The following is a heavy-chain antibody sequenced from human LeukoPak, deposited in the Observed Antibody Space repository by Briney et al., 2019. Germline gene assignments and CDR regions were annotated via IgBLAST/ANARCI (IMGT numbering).Heavy chain of an antibody. CDR3: AKDPNDYSTKPPYYYYGMDV. CDR1: GFTFDVYA. CDR2: ISWNSGSI. D-gene: IGHD4-11*01. V-gene: IGHV3-9*01. J-gene: IGHJ6*02. Sequence: PGGSLRLSCAASGFTFDVYAMHWVRQAPGKGLEWVSGISWNSGSIGYADSVKGRFTISRDNAKNSLYLQMNSLRAEGTALYYCAKDPNDYSTKPPYYYYGMDVWGQGTTVTVSS.